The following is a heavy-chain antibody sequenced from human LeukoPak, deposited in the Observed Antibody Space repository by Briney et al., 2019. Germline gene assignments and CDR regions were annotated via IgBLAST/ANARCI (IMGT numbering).Heavy chain of an antibody. CDR2: IIPILGIA. CDR1: GYTFTSYD. D-gene: IGHD3-22*01. Sequence: GASVKVSCKASGYTFTSYDINWVRQAPGQGLEWMGRIIPILGIANYAQKFQGRVTITADKSTSTAYMELSSLRSEDTAVYYCAIYYDSRDRGAFDIWGQGTMVTVSS. CDR3: AIYYDSRDRGAFDI. J-gene: IGHJ3*02. V-gene: IGHV1-69*04.